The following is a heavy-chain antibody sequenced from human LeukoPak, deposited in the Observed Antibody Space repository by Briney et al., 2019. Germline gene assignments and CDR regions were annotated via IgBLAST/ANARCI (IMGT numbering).Heavy chain of an antibody. CDR2: INPNSGAT. CDR3: AVDTLLLQLNY. J-gene: IGHJ4*02. Sequence: ASVKVSCKASGYTFTGFYMHWVRQAPGQGLEWMGWINPNSGATSYAQKFQGRVTMTRDTSSSTAYMEQTRLTSDDTAIYYCAVDTLLLQLNYWGQGTLVTVSS. D-gene: IGHD5-18*01. CDR1: GYTFTGFY. V-gene: IGHV1-2*02.